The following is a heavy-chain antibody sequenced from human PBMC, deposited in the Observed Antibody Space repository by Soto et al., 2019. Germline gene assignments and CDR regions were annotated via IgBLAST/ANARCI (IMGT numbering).Heavy chain of an antibody. Sequence: SETLSLTCTVSGGSMSSYYWTWLRQSPGRGLEWIGYISYSGSTYYNPSLKSRVTISADTSKNQFSLRMNSMIAADTAVYYCARADPDASVGYWGQGALVTVSS. D-gene: IGHD2-15*01. CDR3: ARADPDASVGY. J-gene: IGHJ4*02. CDR2: ISYSGST. V-gene: IGHV4-59*01. CDR1: GGSMSSYY.